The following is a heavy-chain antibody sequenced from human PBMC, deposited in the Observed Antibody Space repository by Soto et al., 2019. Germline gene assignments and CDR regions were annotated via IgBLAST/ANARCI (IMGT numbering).Heavy chain of an antibody. CDR3: GRLPSEYSYGDIFDY. V-gene: IGHV1-46*04. CDR2: INPSDGST. CDR1: GYTFTNYY. J-gene: IGHJ4*02. D-gene: IGHD5-18*01. Sequence: QVQLVQSGAEVKKPGASVRVSCTASGYTFTNYYLQWVRQAPGQGLEWMGIINPSDGSTNYPQKMQGRVTMTRDTSTSTVYMELSSLRSEDTAVYYCGRLPSEYSYGDIFDYWGQGTLVTVSS.